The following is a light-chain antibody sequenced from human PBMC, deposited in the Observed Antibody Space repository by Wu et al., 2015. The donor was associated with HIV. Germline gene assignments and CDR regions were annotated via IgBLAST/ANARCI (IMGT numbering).Light chain of an antibody. CDR3: QQYGTSPPWT. CDR1: QSHRSTY. Sequence: ENVLTQSPGTLSLSPGERATLSCRASQSHRSTYLAWYQQRPGQAPRLLIYGATSRASGVPGRFSGSGSGTDFSLTISRLEPDDFAVYYCQQYGTSPPWTFGQGTKVEIK. CDR2: GAT. J-gene: IGKJ1*01. V-gene: IGKV3-20*01.